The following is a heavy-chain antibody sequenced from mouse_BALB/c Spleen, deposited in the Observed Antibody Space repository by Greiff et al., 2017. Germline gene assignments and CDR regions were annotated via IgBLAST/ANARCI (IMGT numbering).Heavy chain of an antibody. CDR1: GYTFSSYW. CDR2: ILPGSGST. V-gene: IGHV1-9*01. Sequence: QVQLKESGAELMKPGASVKISCKATGYTFSSYWIEWVKQRPGHGLEWIGEILPGSGSTNYNEKFKGKATFTADTSSNTAYMQLSSLTSEDSAVYYCAREGYYYGSSNWGQGTTLTVSS. CDR3: AREGYYYGSSN. D-gene: IGHD1-1*01. J-gene: IGHJ2*01.